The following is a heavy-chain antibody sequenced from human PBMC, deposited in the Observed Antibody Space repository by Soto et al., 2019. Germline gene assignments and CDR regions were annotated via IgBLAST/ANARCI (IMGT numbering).Heavy chain of an antibody. V-gene: IGHV4-4*07. CDR2: IDTSGST. Sequence: PSETLSLTCTVSGGSISNYYCNWIRQPAGKGLEWIGRIDTSGSTNYNPSLKSRVTMSVDTSKQEFSLKLSSVTAADTALYYCVKGQVWTQRGLDYWGRGTLVTVSS. CDR3: VKGQVWTQRGLDY. J-gene: IGHJ4*02. CDR1: GGSISNYY. D-gene: IGHD1-1*01.